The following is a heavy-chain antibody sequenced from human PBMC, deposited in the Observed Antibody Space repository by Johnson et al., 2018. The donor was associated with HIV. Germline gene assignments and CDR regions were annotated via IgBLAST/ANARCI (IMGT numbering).Heavy chain of an antibody. V-gene: IGHV3-66*01. Sequence: VQLVESGGGLVKPGESLRLSCVASGFTFSDVWMTWVRQAPGKGLEWVSVIYSGGSTYYADSVKGRFTISRDNSKNTLYLQMNSLRAEDTAVYYCAREATYYDYVWGSYAVDIWGQGTMVTVSS. J-gene: IGHJ3*02. CDR1: GFTFSDVW. CDR2: IYSGGST. CDR3: AREATYYDYVWGSYAVDI. D-gene: IGHD3-16*01.